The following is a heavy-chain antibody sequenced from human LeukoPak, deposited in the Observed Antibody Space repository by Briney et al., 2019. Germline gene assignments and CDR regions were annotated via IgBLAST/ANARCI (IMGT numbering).Heavy chain of an antibody. CDR3: ARTYYDFWSGYYRDNNWFDP. D-gene: IGHD3-3*01. Sequence: SETLSLTCAVSGYSISSGYYWGWIRQPPGKGLEWIGSIYHSGSTYYNPSLKSRVTISVDTSKNQFSLKLSSVTAADTAVYYCARTYYDFWSGYYRDNNWFDPWGQGTLVTVSS. J-gene: IGHJ5*02. CDR1: GYSISSGYY. CDR2: IYHSGST. V-gene: IGHV4-38-2*01.